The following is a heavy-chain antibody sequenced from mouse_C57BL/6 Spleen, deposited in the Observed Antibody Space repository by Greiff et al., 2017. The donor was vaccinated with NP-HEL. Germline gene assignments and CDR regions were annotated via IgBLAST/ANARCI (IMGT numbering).Heavy chain of an antibody. CDR2: INPNNGGT. CDR1: GYTFTDYY. V-gene: IGHV1-26*01. J-gene: IGHJ2*01. Sequence: VQLQQSGPELVKPGASVKISCKASGYTFTDYYMNWVKQSHGKSLEWIGDINPNNGGTSYNQKLKGKATLTVDKSSSTAYMELRSLTSEDSAVYYCARGVGTYYFDYWGQGTTLTVSS. CDR3: ARGVGTYYFDY. D-gene: IGHD4-1*01.